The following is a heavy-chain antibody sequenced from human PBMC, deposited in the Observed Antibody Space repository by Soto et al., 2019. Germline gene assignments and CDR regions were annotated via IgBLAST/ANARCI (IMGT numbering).Heavy chain of an antibody. D-gene: IGHD2-15*01. V-gene: IGHV3-33*01. CDR2: IWYDGSNK. J-gene: IGHJ4*02. CDR3: AGSGYCSGGSCYSLYY. CDR1: GFTFSSYG. Sequence: GGSLRLSCAASGFTFSSYGMHWVRQAPGKGLEWVAVIWYDGSNKYYADSVKGRFTISRDNSKNTLYLQMNSLRAEDTAVYYCAGSGYCSGGSCYSLYYWGQGTLVTVSS.